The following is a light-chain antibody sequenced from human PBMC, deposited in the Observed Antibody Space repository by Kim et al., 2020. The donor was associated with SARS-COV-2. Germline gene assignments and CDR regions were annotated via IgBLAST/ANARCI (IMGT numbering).Light chain of an antibody. CDR1: QNIRSN. J-gene: IGKJ4*01. CDR2: GAS. V-gene: IGKV3-15*01. CDR3: QQNNNWPLT. Sequence: LSTGERATLSCRASQNIRSNLVWFQQKPGQAPRLLIYGASTRATDIPARFSGSGSVTEFTLTINSLQSVDFAVYYCQQNNNWPLTFGGGTKVDIK.